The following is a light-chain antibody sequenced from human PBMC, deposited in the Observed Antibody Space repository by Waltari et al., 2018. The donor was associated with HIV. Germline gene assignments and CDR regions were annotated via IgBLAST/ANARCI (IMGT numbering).Light chain of an antibody. CDR3: CSYAGSSTLV. J-gene: IGLJ2*01. CDR2: EVS. V-gene: IGLV2-23*02. CDR1: SSDVGSSNL. Sequence: QSALTQPASVSGSPGQSITISCTGTSSDVGSSNLVSWYQQHPGKALKLIIYEVSKLPSGVSNRSSGSKSGSTASLTISGLQAEDEADYYCCSYAGSSTLVFGGGTKLTVL.